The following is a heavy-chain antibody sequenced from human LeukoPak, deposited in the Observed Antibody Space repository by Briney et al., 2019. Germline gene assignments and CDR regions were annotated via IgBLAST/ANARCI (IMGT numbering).Heavy chain of an antibody. CDR3: AGRILQSRYGMDV. D-gene: IGHD2-15*01. J-gene: IGHJ6*02. CDR2: ISAYNGNT. V-gene: IGHV1-18*01. CDR1: GYTFTSYG. Sequence: DSVKVSCKASGYTFTSYGISWVRQAPGQGLEWMGWISAYNGNTNYAQKLQGRVTMTTDTSTSTAYMELRSLRPDDTAVYYCAGRILQSRYGMDVWGQGTTVTVSS.